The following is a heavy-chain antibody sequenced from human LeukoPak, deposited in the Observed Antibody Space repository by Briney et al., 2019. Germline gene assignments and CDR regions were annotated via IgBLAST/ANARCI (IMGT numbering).Heavy chain of an antibody. CDR1: GFTFNNYA. CDR2: ISGSGGT. CDR3: ANNPSVGNFEY. Sequence: GGSLRLSCAASGFTFNNYAMSWVRQAPGKGLEWVSAISGSGGTYYADSVKGRFIISRDNSKNTLYLQMNSLRAEDTAIYYCANNPSVGNFEYWGQGTLVTVSS. V-gene: IGHV3-23*01. J-gene: IGHJ4*02. D-gene: IGHD4-23*01.